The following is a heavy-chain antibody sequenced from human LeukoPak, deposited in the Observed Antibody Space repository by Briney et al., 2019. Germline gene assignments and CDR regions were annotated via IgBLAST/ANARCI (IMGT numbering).Heavy chain of an antibody. V-gene: IGHV4-39*01. CDR2: IYYSGST. J-gene: IGHJ5*02. D-gene: IGHD3-10*01. CDR1: GGSISSSSYY. CDR3: ARPQGVTMVRGVVGSNWFDP. Sequence: SETLSLTCTVSGGSISSSSYYWGWIRQPPGKGLEWIGSIYYSGSTYYNPSLKSRVTISVDTSKNQFSLKLSSVTAADTAVYYCARPQGVTMVRGVVGSNWFDPWGQGTLVTVSS.